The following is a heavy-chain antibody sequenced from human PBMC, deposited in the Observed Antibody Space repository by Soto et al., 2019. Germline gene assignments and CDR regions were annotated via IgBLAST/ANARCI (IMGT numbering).Heavy chain of an antibody. CDR3: ARRKGITGDTPYYYGMDV. D-gene: IGHD7-27*01. J-gene: IGHJ6*02. CDR2: IIPIFGTA. Sequence: QVQLVQSGAEVKKPGSSVKVSCKASGGTFSSYAISWVRQAPGQGLEWMGGIIPIFGTANYAQKFQGRVTITADESTSTAYMELSSLRSEDTAVYYCARRKGITGDTPYYYGMDVWGQGTTVTVSS. CDR1: GGTFSSYA. V-gene: IGHV1-69*01.